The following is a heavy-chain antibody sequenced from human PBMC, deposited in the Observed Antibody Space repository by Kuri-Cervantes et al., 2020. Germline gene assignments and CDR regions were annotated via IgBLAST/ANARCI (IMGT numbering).Heavy chain of an antibody. CDR2: ISGSGGST. Sequence: GESLKISCAASGFTFSSYAMSWVRQAPGKGLEWVSAISGSGGSTYYADSVKGRFTISRDNSKNTLYLQMNSLRAEDTAVYYCARGAMSGYFDYWGQGTLVTVSS. J-gene: IGHJ4*02. CDR1: GFTFSSYA. D-gene: IGHD3-3*01. V-gene: IGHV3-23*01. CDR3: ARGAMSGYFDY.